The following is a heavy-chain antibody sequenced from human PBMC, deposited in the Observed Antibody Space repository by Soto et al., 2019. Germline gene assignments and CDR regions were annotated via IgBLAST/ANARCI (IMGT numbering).Heavy chain of an antibody. CDR1: GGSISGEGYY. V-gene: IGHV4-31*03. D-gene: IGHD6-13*01. Sequence: QVQLQESGPGLVEPSQTLSLTCTVSGGSISGEGYYWSWIRQYSGRGLEWIGYIHYSGSTYYNPSLKIRVITSVDTSKTQFFLNLSSVTAADTAVYYCARAWTATAGWANWFDRWGQGTLVTVSS. CDR2: IHYSGST. J-gene: IGHJ5*02. CDR3: ARAWTATAGWANWFDR.